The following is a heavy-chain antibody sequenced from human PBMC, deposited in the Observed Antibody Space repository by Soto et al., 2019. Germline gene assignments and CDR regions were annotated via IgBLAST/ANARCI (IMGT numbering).Heavy chain of an antibody. CDR3: ARSRNGAVPDSINF. CDR2: ISRDGSSK. J-gene: IGHJ4*02. CDR1: GFPFRRYA. Sequence: GGSLRRSCAASGFPFRRYAIHWVRQAPGEGLEWVAVISRDGSSKYYGDSVKGRFTVSRDNSNNTLYLSMTSLRPDDTAVFYCARSRNGAVPDSINFWGQGTLVTVSS. V-gene: IGHV3-30-3*01. D-gene: IGHD2-8*01.